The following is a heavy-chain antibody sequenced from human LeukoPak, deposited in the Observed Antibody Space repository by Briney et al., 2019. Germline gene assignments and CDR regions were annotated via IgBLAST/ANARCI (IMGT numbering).Heavy chain of an antibody. Sequence: GGSLRLSCAASGFTFSNYWMDWVRQAPGKGLEWVANINQDGSEIYYVDSVKDRFTISRDNAKNSLYLQMNSLRAEDTAVYYCTRSLDYWGQGTLVTVSS. CDR1: GFTFSNYW. V-gene: IGHV3-7*01. CDR3: TRSLDY. CDR2: INQDGSEI. J-gene: IGHJ4*02.